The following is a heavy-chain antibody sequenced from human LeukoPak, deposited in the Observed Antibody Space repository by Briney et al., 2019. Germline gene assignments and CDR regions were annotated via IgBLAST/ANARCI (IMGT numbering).Heavy chain of an antibody. Sequence: GGSLRLSCTASGFTFGDFAMAWVRQAPGKGLEWVALVRSKTFGGTAEYAASVKGRFSISRDDSKNIAYLQMSGLKTEDTAVYYCTRSTTVPGAKYYFDFWAQGTLVTVSS. CDR3: TRSTTVPGAKYYFDF. D-gene: IGHD4-17*01. CDR1: GFTFGDFA. CDR2: VRSKTFGGTA. J-gene: IGHJ4*01. V-gene: IGHV3-49*04.